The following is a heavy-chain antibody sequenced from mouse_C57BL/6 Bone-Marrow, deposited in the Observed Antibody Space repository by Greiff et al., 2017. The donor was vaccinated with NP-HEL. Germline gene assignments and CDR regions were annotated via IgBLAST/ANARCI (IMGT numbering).Heavy chain of an antibody. CDR3: TTRQLRPWFAY. D-gene: IGHD3-2*02. V-gene: IGHV14-4*01. Sequence: VQLKESGAELVRPGASVKLSCTASGFNIKDDYMHWVKQRPEQGLEWIGWIDPENGDTEYASKFQGKATITADTSSNTAYLQLSSLTSEDTAVYYCTTRQLRPWFAYWGQGTLVTVSA. CDR2: IDPENGDT. J-gene: IGHJ3*01. CDR1: GFNIKDDY.